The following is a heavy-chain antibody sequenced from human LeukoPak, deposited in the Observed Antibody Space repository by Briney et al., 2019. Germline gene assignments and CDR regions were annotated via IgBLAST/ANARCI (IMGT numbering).Heavy chain of an antibody. CDR1: GFTFGSYS. J-gene: IGHJ4*01. Sequence: GGSLRLSCAASGFTFGSYSMNWVRQAPGKGLEWVSYISSSSSTIYYADSVKGRFTISRDNAKNSLYLQMNSLRAEDTAVYYCARRSITMIVGFDYWGQGTLVTVSS. D-gene: IGHD3-22*01. V-gene: IGHV3-48*04. CDR2: ISSSSSTI. CDR3: ARRSITMIVGFDY.